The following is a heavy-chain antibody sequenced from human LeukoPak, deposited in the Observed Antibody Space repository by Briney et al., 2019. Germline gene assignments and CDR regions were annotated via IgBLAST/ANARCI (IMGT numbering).Heavy chain of an antibody. Sequence: GGSLGLSCAASGFTFSSYWMHWVRQAPGQGLVWVSRINSDGSSTNYADSVKGRFTISRDNAKNTLYLQMNSLRAEDTAVYYCARDLVDDSSGYSDYWGQGTLVTVSS. D-gene: IGHD3-22*01. V-gene: IGHV3-74*01. J-gene: IGHJ4*02. CDR2: INSDGSST. CDR3: ARDLVDDSSGYSDY. CDR1: GFTFSSYW.